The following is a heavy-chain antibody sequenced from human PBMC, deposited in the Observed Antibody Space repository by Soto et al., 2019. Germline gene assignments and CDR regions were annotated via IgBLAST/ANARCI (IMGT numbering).Heavy chain of an antibody. J-gene: IGHJ4*02. CDR2: IFPSGTT. Sequence: SETLSLTCGVSGGSLSGATYSWNWIRQPPGKGLEWIGYIFPSGTTYYNPSLKSRVTISIDVSKSQFSLSLRSLTAADTAVYYCARSREFDYWSQGTLVTVSS. V-gene: IGHV4-30-2*01. CDR3: ARSREFDY. CDR1: GGSLSGATYS.